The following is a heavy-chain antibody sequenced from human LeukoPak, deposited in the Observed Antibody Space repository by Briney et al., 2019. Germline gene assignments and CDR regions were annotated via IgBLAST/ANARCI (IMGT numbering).Heavy chain of an antibody. J-gene: IGHJ4*02. Sequence: PSGTLSLTCAVSGGSISSGNWWSWVRQPPGKGLEWIGEIHHSGSTNYNPSLKSRLTISIDKSKNQFFVKLSSVTAADTAVYYCARAGGCSSSSCDLDYWGQGTLVTVSS. CDR3: ARAGGCSSSSCDLDY. V-gene: IGHV4-4*02. CDR1: GGSISSGNW. D-gene: IGHD2-2*01. CDR2: IHHSGST.